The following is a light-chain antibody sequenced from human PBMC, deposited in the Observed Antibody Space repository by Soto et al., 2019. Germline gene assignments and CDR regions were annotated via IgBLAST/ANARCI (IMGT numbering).Light chain of an antibody. CDR2: AAS. J-gene: IGKJ1*01. V-gene: IGKV1-39*01. Sequence: DIQMTQSPSSLSASVGDRITITCRASQSISWKLNWYQQRPGKAPKLLIYAASSLQSGVPSRFSGSGSGTGFTLTISRLQPEAFATYYCQQSFRRWTFGQGTKVDIK. CDR3: QQSFRRWT. CDR1: QSISWK.